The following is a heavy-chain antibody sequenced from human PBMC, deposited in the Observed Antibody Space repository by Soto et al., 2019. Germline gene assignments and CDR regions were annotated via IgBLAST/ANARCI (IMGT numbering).Heavy chain of an antibody. CDR2: ISWNSGSI. CDR3: AGGVYELDP. Sequence: EVQLVESGGGLVQPGRSLRLSCAASGFTFNDYAMHWVRQAPGKGLEWVSGISWNSGSIGYADSVKGRFTISRDNAKNSLYLQMNGLRLDDTAFYYCAGGVYELDPWGQGTLVTVSS. J-gene: IGHJ5*02. D-gene: IGHD3-16*01. V-gene: IGHV3-9*01. CDR1: GFTFNDYA.